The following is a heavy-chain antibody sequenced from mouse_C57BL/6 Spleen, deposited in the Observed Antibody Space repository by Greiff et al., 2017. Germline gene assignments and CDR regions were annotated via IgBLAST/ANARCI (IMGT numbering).Heavy chain of an antibody. CDR1: GYTFTGYW. Sequence: QVQLQQSGAELMKPGASVKLSCKATGYTFTGYWIEWVKQRPGHGLEWIGELLPGSGSTTYNEKFKGKATFTADTSSNTAYMHLSSLTTEDSAIYYCAREGGYYLAWFAYWGQGTLVTVSA. D-gene: IGHD2-3*01. CDR3: AREGGYYLAWFAY. CDR2: LLPGSGST. V-gene: IGHV1-9*01. J-gene: IGHJ3*01.